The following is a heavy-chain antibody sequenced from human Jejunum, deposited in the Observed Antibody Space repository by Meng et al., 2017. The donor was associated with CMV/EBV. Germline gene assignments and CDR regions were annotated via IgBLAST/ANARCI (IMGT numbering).Heavy chain of an antibody. J-gene: IGHJ6*02. CDR2: IKQDGSAT. Sequence: FTYSNFWMSWVRQSPGMGLEWVANIKQDGSATYYADSVKGRFTISRDNSKNTVYLQMNSLRVEDTAVYYCAKHRLPRYYYYEMDVWGPGTTVTVSS. V-gene: IGHV3-7*03. CDR3: AKHRLPRYYYYEMDV. CDR1: FTYSNFW. D-gene: IGHD3-22*01.